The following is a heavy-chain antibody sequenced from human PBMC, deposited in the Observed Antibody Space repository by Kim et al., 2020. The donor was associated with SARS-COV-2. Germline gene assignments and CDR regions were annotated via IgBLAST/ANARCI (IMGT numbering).Heavy chain of an antibody. Sequence: SQTLSLTCAISGDSVSSNSAAWNWIRQSPSRGLEWLGRTYYRSKWYNDYAVSVKSRITINPDTSKNQFSLQLNSVTPEDTAVYYCARTTYYYDSSGYALGVYYGMDVWGQGTTVTVSS. J-gene: IGHJ6*02. CDR1: GDSVSSNSAA. V-gene: IGHV6-1*01. CDR3: ARTTYYYDSSGYALGVYYGMDV. CDR2: TYYRSKWYN. D-gene: IGHD3-22*01.